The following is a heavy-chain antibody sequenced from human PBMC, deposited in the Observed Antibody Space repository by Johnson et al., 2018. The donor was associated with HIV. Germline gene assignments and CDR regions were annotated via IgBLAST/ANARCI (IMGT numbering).Heavy chain of an antibody. V-gene: IGHV3-11*04. CDR3: ARSKDCSVSSCPDGFDI. CDR1: GFTFSDHY. Sequence: QVQLVESGGGLVKPGGSLRLSCVASGFTFSDHYMSWIRQAPGKGLAWVSYISSSGSTIYYADSVKGRFTISRDNAKNTLYLQMDSLRAEDTAVYYCARSKDCSVSSCPDGFDIWGQGTMVIVSS. D-gene: IGHD2-15*01. CDR2: ISSSGSTI. J-gene: IGHJ3*02.